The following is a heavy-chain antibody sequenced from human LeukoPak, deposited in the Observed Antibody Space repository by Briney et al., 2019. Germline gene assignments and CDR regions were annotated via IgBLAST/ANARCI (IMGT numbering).Heavy chain of an antibody. V-gene: IGHV4-59*01. CDR3: ARGSMTTVTPNRYYYYGMDV. D-gene: IGHD4-17*01. J-gene: IGHJ6*02. CDR1: GSSISSYY. CDR2: IYYSGST. Sequence: SETLSLTCTVSGSSISSYYWSWIRQPPGKGLEWIGYIYYSGSTNYNPSLKSRVTISVDTSKNQFSLKLSSVTAADTAVYYCARGSMTTVTPNRYYYYGMDVWGQGTTVTVCS.